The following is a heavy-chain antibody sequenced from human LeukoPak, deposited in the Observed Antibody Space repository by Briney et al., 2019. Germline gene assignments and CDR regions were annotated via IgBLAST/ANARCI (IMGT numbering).Heavy chain of an antibody. D-gene: IGHD2-2*01. Sequence: GGSLRLSCAASGFTFSSYSMNWVRQAPGKGLEWVSSISSSSSYIYYADSVKGRFTISRDNAKNSLYLQMNSLRAEDTAVYYCARDVPAAPFDPWGQGTLVTVSS. V-gene: IGHV3-21*01. CDR3: ARDVPAAPFDP. CDR2: ISSSSSYI. J-gene: IGHJ5*02. CDR1: GFTFSSYS.